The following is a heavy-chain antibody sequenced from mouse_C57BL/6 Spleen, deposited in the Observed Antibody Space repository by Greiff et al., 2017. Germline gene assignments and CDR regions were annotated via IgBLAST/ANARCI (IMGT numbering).Heavy chain of an antibody. CDR1: GYSFTSYY. Sequence: QVQLQQPGPELVKPGASVKLSCKASGYSFTSYYIHWVKQRPGQGLEWIGRIYPSSGYTNYNEKFKGKATLTVDTSSSTAYMQLSSLTSEDSAVXIYARPNVYAMDYWGQGTSVTVSS. CDR2: IYPSSGYT. CDR3: ARPNVYAMDY. V-gene: IGHV1-66*01. J-gene: IGHJ4*01.